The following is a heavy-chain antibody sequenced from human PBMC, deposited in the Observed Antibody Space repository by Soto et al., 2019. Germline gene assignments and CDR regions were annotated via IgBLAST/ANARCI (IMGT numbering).Heavy chain of an antibody. J-gene: IGHJ4*02. V-gene: IGHV3-21*06. CDR2: ISSTSTYI. Sequence: LSITCAASGFTFSTSTMNWVRQAPGQGLEWLSSISSTSTYIYYGDSMKGRFTISRDNAKNSLYLEMNSLRAEDTAVYYCARESEDLTSNFDYWGQGTLVTVSS. CDR3: ARESEDLTSNFDY. CDR1: GFTFSTST.